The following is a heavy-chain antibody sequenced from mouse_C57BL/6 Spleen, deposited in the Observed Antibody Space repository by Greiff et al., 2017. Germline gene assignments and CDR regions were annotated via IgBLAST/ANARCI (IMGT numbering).Heavy chain of an antibody. V-gene: IGHV5-9*01. Sequence: EVKVEESGGGLVKPGGSLKLSCAASGFTFSSYTMSWVRQTPEKRLEWVATISGGGGNTYYPDSVKGRFTISRDNAKNTLYLQMSSLRSEDTALYYCARRGTTVVADFGYWGQGTTLTVSS. CDR1: GFTFSSYT. CDR3: ARRGTTVVADFGY. D-gene: IGHD1-1*01. CDR2: ISGGGGNT. J-gene: IGHJ2*01.